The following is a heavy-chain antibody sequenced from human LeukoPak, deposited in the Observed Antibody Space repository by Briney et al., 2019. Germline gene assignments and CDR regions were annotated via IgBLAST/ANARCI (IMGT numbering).Heavy chain of an antibody. J-gene: IGHJ4*02. CDR2: IFQSVST. V-gene: IGHV4-38-2*02. CDR1: GYSISGGYY. CDR3: ARNNSNGFDF. D-gene: IGHD6-19*01. Sequence: PSETLCLTCTVSGYSISGGYYWGWIRQPPGKGLEWIGTIFQSVSTYYNPSLKSRVTTSVDTSKNQFSLKLSSVTAADTAVYYCARNNSNGFDFWSQGTLVTVSS.